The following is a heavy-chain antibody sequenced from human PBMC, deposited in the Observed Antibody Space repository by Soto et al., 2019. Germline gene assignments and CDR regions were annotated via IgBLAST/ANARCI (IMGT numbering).Heavy chain of an antibody. CDR3: AREERKTYFYDSSQEYSFAY. CDR2: ISPYNGNT. J-gene: IGHJ4*02. CDR1: GYTFTNYG. Sequence: QVQLVQSGAEMKKPGASVKVSCKASGYTFTNYGISWVRQAPGQGLEWMGWISPYNGNTNYAQKLQGRVTMTTDTSTGTAYMELRSLRSDDTAVYYSAREERKTYFYDSSQEYSFAYWGQGTLVTVSS. V-gene: IGHV1-18*01. D-gene: IGHD3-22*01.